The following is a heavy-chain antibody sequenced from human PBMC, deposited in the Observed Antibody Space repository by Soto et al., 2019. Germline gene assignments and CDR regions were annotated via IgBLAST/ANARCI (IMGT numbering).Heavy chain of an antibody. CDR3: SRSGGSHLPPGE. J-gene: IGHJ4*02. CDR1: GSSIITDFL. D-gene: IGHD2-15*01. V-gene: IGHV4-38-2*01. Sequence: SETLSLTCAVSGSSIITDFLWGWVRQTPGRGLEWIGSTYHTGITDYNPSLKSRVTLSVDASKNEFSLTLASVTAADTAIYFCSRSGGSHLPPGEWGRGTLVTVSS. CDR2: TYHTGIT.